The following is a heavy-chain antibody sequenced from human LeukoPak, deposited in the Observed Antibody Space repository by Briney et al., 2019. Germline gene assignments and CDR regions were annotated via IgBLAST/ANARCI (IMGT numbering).Heavy chain of an antibody. CDR3: ARAEYDYVWGSYRLGAFDI. V-gene: IGHV4-30-2*01. CDR2: IYHSGST. D-gene: IGHD3-16*02. CDR1: GGSISSGGYS. Sequence: SSETLSLTCAVSGGSISSGGYSWSWIRQPLGKGLEWIGYIYHSGSTYYNPSLKSRVTISVDRSKNQFSLKLSSVTAADTAVYYCARAEYDYVWGSYRLGAFDIWGQGTMVTVSS. J-gene: IGHJ3*02.